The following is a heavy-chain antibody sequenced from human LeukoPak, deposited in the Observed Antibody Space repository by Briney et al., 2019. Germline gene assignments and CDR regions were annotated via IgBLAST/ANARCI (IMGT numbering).Heavy chain of an antibody. D-gene: IGHD5-24*01. CDR2: IYHSGST. CDR3: ARPDGDAFDI. Sequence: SETLSLTCAVSGGSISTNNWWHWVRPSPGKGLEWIGEIYHSGSTNYNPSLKSRVTISVDTSKNQFSLKLSSVTAADTAVYYCARPDGDAFDIWGQGTMVTVSS. J-gene: IGHJ3*02. CDR1: GGSISTNNW. V-gene: IGHV4-4*02.